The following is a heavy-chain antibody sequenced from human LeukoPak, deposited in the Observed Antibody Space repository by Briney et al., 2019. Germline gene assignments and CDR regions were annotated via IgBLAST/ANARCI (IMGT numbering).Heavy chain of an antibody. J-gene: IGHJ4*02. D-gene: IGHD3-3*01. V-gene: IGHV3-21*01. CDR2: IDPSSTYI. CDR1: GFTFRSYS. Sequence: GGSLRLSCAASGFTFRSYSMNWVRQAPGKGLEWVSAIDPSSTYIYYADSVKGRFTISRDNAKNSLYLQMNSLRAEDTAVYYCARGGDYDFWKALSYWGQGTLVTVSS. CDR3: ARGGDYDFWKALSY.